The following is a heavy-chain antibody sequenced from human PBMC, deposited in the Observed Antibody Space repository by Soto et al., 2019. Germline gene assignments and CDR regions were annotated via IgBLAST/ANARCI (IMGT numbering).Heavy chain of an antibody. CDR2: ISGSGGST. J-gene: IGHJ4*02. CDR3: AKEGGDSSGYYSAPIDY. D-gene: IGHD3-22*01. V-gene: IGHV3-23*01. Sequence: GGSLRLSCAASGFTFSSYAMSWVRQAPGKGLEWVSAISGSGGSTYYADPVKGRFTISRDNSKNTLYLQMDSLRAEDTAVYYCAKEGGDSSGYYSAPIDYWGQGTLVTVSS. CDR1: GFTFSSYA.